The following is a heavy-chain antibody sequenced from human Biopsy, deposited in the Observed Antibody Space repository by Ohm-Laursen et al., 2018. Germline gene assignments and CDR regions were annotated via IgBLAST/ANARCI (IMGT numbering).Heavy chain of an antibody. V-gene: IGHV1-2*05. CDR3: ARPSGGVSTIGFDP. Sequence: ASVKVSCKPSGYTFTAHYVHWVRQVPGQGLEWIGHINPHTGVTKYAQKFLDRITMTGDTSISTAYMDLSRLTSADTGIYYCARPSGGVSTIGFDPWGQGTLVIVSS. CDR2: INPHTGVT. CDR1: GYTFTAHY. J-gene: IGHJ5*02. D-gene: IGHD5/OR15-5a*01.